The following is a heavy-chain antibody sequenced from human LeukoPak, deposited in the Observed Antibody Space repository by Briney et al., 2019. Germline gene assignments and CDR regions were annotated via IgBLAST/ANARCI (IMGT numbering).Heavy chain of an antibody. V-gene: IGHV3-33*08. CDR1: GFTFSSYA. D-gene: IGHD2-21*01. J-gene: IGHJ4*02. CDR3: ARDEAAVSALDY. Sequence: LPGGSLRLSCAASGFTFSSYAMHWVRQAPGKGLEWVAVIWYDGSNKYYADSVKGRFTISRDNSKNTLYLQMNSLRAEDTAVYYCARDEAAVSALDYWGQGTLVTVSS. CDR2: IWYDGSNK.